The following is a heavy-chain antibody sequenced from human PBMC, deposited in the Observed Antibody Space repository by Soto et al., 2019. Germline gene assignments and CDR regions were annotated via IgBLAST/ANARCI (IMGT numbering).Heavy chain of an antibody. CDR3: ASGGAGSGPFTWELPDH. CDR1: GNTFTFRY. J-gene: IGHJ4*02. Sequence: QMQLVQSGAEVKKPGSTVTVSCKALGNTFTFRYLHWVRQAPGQALECMGWITPFNGDVHYAQKFQERVTITRDRSINTAYMRMSSLRSEDTAMYYCASGGAGSGPFTWELPDHWGQGTLVTVSS. V-gene: IGHV1-45*02. D-gene: IGHD1-26*01. CDR2: ITPFNGDV.